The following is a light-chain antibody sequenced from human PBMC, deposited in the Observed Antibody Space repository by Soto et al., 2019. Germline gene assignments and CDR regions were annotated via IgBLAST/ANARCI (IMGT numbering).Light chain of an antibody. Sequence: EIVLTQSPGTLPLSPGERATLSCRASQSVSSNYLVWYQQKPGQAPRPLIYGASSRATGIPDRFSGSGSGTDFTPHISRLEPEDFAGYYCQQYANSPFNFGQGNKLEIK. J-gene: IGKJ2*01. CDR1: QSVSSNY. CDR3: QQYANSPFN. V-gene: IGKV3-20*01. CDR2: GAS.